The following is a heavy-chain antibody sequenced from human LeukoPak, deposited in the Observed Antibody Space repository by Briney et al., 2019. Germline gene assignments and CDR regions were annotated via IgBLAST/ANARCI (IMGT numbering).Heavy chain of an antibody. D-gene: IGHD6-19*01. Sequence: GGSLRLSCAASGFTFSSYAMSWVRQAPGKGLEWVSAISGSGGCTYYADSVKGRFTISRDNSKNTLYLQMNSLRAEDTAVYYCAKEGGYSSGWYGVDYWGQGTLVTVSS. CDR1: GFTFSSYA. V-gene: IGHV3-23*01. J-gene: IGHJ4*02. CDR2: ISGSGGCT. CDR3: AKEGGYSSGWYGVDY.